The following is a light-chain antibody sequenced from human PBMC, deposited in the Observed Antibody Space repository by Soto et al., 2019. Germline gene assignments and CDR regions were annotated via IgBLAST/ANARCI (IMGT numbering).Light chain of an antibody. V-gene: IGLV2-8*01. Sequence: QSALTQPPSASGSPGQSVTISCTGTSSDVGGYNYVSWYQQHPGKAPKVMIYDVSKRPSGVPDRFSGSKSGNTASLTVSGLQVEEGAVYYCTSYAGRNILVFGGGTNLTVL. CDR2: DVS. CDR3: TSYAGRNILV. CDR1: SSDVGGYNY. J-gene: IGLJ2*01.